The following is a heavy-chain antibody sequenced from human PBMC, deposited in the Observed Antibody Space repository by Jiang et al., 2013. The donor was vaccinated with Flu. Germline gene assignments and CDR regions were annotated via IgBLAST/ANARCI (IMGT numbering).Heavy chain of an antibody. CDR2: IYYSGRT. J-gene: IGHJ4*02. CDR1: GGSISNFY. D-gene: IGHD3-10*01. V-gene: IGHV4-59*01. Sequence: GLVKPSETLSLTCTVSGGSISNFYWNWIRQSPGKGLEWIAYIYYSGRTDYNPSLKSRVTISLDSSKSQFSLKLSSVTAADTAVYYCASGSMVRGEAGELDYWGQGTLVTVSS. CDR3: ASGSMVRGEAGELDY.